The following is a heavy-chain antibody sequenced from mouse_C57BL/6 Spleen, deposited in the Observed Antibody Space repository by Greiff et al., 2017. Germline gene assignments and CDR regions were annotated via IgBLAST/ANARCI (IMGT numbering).Heavy chain of an antibody. J-gene: IGHJ4*01. V-gene: IGHV1-4*01. CDR1: GYTFTSYT. Sequence: QVQLQQSGAELARPGASVKMSCKASGYTFTSYTMHWVKQRPGQGLEWIGYINPSSGYTKYNQKFKDKATLTADKSSSTAYMQLSSLTSEDSAVYYCARWHYGNFRDAMDYWGQGTSVTVSS. D-gene: IGHD2-1*01. CDR2: INPSSGYT. CDR3: ARWHYGNFRDAMDY.